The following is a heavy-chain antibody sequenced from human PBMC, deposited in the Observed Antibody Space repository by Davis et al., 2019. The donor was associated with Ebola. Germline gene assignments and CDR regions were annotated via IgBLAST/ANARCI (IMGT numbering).Heavy chain of an antibody. Sequence: ASVKVSCKASGYTFTGYYMHWVRQAPGQGLEWMGWINPNSGGTNYAQKFQGWVTMTRDTSISTAYMELSRLRSDDTAVYYCARDGPIAAAGFDYWGQGTLVTVSS. CDR3: ARDGPIAAAGFDY. CDR2: INPNSGGT. J-gene: IGHJ4*02. V-gene: IGHV1-2*04. D-gene: IGHD6-13*01. CDR1: GYTFTGYY.